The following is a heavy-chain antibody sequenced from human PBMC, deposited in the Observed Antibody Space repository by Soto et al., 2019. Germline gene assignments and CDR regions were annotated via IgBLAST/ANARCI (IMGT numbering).Heavy chain of an antibody. CDR1: GFTFSNAW. V-gene: IGHV3-15*07. Sequence: PGGSLRLSCAASGFTFSNAWMNWVRQAPGKGLEWVGRIKSKTDGGTTDYAAPVKGRFTISRDDSKNTLYLQMNSLKTEDTAVYYCTTASTIFGVVMVSDYGMDVWGQGTTVTVSS. CDR2: IKSKTDGGTT. J-gene: IGHJ6*02. CDR3: TTASTIFGVVMVSDYGMDV. D-gene: IGHD3-3*01.